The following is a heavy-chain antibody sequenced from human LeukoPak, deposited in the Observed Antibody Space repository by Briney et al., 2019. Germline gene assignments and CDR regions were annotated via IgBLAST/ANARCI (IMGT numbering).Heavy chain of an antibody. V-gene: IGHV5-10-1*01. J-gene: IGHJ3*02. D-gene: IGHD3-10*01. Sequence: GESLKISCKGSGYSFTSYWISWVRQMPGKGLEWMGRIDPSDSYTNYSPSFQGHVTISADTSISTAYLQWSSLKASDTAMYYCARHELLWFGESPQAFDIWGQGTMVTVSS. CDR1: GYSFTSYW. CDR3: ARHELLWFGESPQAFDI. CDR2: IDPSDSYT.